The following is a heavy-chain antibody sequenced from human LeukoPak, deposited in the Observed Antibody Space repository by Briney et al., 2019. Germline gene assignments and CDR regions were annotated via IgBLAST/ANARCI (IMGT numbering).Heavy chain of an antibody. V-gene: IGHV1-24*01. CDR3: ATDFLGFDP. CDR2: FDPEDGEP. D-gene: IGHD2/OR15-2a*01. CDR1: GSTLTELS. J-gene: IGHJ5*02. Sequence: ASVKVSCKVSGSTLTELSMHWVRQAPGEGLEWMGGFDPEDGEPIYAQKFQGRVTMTEDTSTDTVHMELSSLRSEDTAVYYCATDFLGFDPWGQGTLVTVSS.